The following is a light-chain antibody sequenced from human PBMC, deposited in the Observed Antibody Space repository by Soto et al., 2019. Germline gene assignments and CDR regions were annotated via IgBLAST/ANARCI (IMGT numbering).Light chain of an antibody. CDR3: GAWDTRLSAVV. J-gene: IGLJ3*02. V-gene: IGLV1-51*01. CDR1: SSNIEYNY. CDR2: DNY. Sequence: QSALTQPASVSGSPGQSITISCTGSSSNIEYNYVSWYQQLPGTAPKLLIYDNYKRPSGIAVRFSGSKSGTSATLGISGLQTGDEADYYCGAWDTRLSAVVFGGGTKVTVL.